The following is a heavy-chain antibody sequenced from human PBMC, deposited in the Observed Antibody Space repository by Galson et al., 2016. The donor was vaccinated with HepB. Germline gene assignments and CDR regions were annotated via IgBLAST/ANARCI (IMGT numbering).Heavy chain of an antibody. CDR2: VSFDESTQ. CDR1: GYVFSTYA. Sequence: SLRLSCAGSGYVFSTYAMHWVRQAPGKGLEWVAAVSFDESTQYYADSVKGRFTISRDNSKITLHLQMTTLRPEDTAVYYCARTRGMVRSPYGIDYWGQGTLVTVSS. J-gene: IGHJ4*02. D-gene: IGHD5-18*01. V-gene: IGHV3-30*11. CDR3: ARTRGMVRSPYGIDY.